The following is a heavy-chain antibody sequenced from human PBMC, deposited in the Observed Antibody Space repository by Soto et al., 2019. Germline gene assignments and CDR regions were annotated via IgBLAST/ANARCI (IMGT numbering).Heavy chain of an antibody. CDR2: ISYDGSNK. J-gene: IGHJ5*02. V-gene: IGHV3-30-3*01. CDR1: GFTFSSYA. CDR3: ARDVIVLVPAAYGWFDP. Sequence: QVQLVESGGGVVQPGRSLRLSCAASGFTFSSYAMHWVRQAPGKGLEWVAVISYDGSNKYYADSVKGRFTISRDNSKNTLYRQMNSLRAEDTAVYYCARDVIVLVPAAYGWFDPWGQGTLVTVSS. D-gene: IGHD2-2*01.